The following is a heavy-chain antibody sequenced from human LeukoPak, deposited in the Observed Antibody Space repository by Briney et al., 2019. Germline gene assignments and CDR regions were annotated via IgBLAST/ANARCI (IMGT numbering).Heavy chain of an antibody. V-gene: IGHV3-21*01. D-gene: IGHD5-18*01. CDR1: GFTFSSYS. CDR2: ISSSSSYI. CDR3: ARDGDTAMALFDY. Sequence: PGGSLRLSCAASGFTFSSYSMNWVRQAPGKGLEWVSSISSSSSYIYYADSVKGRFTISRDNAKNSLYLQMNILRAEDTAVYYCARDGDTAMALFDYWGQGTLVTVSS. J-gene: IGHJ4*02.